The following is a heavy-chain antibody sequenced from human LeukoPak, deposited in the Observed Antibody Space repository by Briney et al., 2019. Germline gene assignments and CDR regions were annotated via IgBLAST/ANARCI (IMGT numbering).Heavy chain of an antibody. CDR2: IIPIFGTA. CDR3: ARETRLMTLKTFDY. D-gene: IGHD3-16*01. CDR1: GYTFTSYA. J-gene: IGHJ4*02. Sequence: ASVKVSCKASGYTFTSYAISWVRQAPGQGLEWMGGIIPIFGTANYAQKFQGRVTITADKATSTAYMELSSLRSEDTAVYYCARETRLMTLKTFDYWGQGTLVTVSS. V-gene: IGHV1-69*06.